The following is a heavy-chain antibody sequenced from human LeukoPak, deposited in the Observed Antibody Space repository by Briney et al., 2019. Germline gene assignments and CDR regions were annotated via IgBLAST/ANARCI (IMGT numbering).Heavy chain of an antibody. V-gene: IGHV1-69*13. J-gene: IGHJ4*02. Sequence: SVKVSCKASGGTCSSYAISWVRQAPGQGLEWVGGIIPIFGTANYAQKFQGRVTITADESTSTAYMELSSLSSEATAVSYGARGLGQGGGIAVAGALSRVFDYWGQGTLVTVSS. CDR2: IIPIFGTA. CDR1: GGTCSSYA. CDR3: ARGLGQGGGIAVAGALSRVFDY. D-gene: IGHD6-19*01.